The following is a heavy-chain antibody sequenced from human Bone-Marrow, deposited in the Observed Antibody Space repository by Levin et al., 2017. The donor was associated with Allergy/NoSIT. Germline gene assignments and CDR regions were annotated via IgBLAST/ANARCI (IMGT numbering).Heavy chain of an antibody. V-gene: IGHV3-48*02. CDR3: ARDHITIFSLYFDY. Sequence: GESLKISCAASGFTFSSHSMNWVRQAPGKGLEWVSYISTTSSTIYYADSVKGRFTISRDNAKNSLYLQLNSLRDEDTAVYYCARDHITIFSLYFDYWGPGTLVTVSS. D-gene: IGHD3-9*01. CDR1: GFTFSSHS. CDR2: ISTTSSTI. J-gene: IGHJ4*02.